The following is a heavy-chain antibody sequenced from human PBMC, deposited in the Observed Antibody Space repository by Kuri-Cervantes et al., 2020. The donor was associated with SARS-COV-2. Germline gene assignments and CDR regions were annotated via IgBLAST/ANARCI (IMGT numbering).Heavy chain of an antibody. D-gene: IGHD6-19*01. CDR3: ARDDLYSSGGNYY. J-gene: IGHJ4*02. CDR1: GFTFSSYA. V-gene: IGHV3-30-3*01. Sequence: GGSLRLSCAASGFTFSSYAMHWVRQAPGKGLEWVAVISYDGSNKYYADSVKGRFTISRDNSKNTLYLQMNSLRAEDTAVYYCARDDLYSSGGNYYWGQGTLVTVSS. CDR2: ISYDGSNK.